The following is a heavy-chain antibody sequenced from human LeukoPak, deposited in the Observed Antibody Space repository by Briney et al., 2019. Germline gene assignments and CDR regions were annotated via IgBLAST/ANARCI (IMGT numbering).Heavy chain of an antibody. Sequence: PSEALSLTCRVSGGSISTTNWWTWVRQPPGEGLEWIGEVHLSGRTHYNPSLESRVTMSVDMSENHISLRLTSVTAADTAVYYCAREGGPYRPLDYSGQGTLVTVSS. J-gene: IGHJ4*02. V-gene: IGHV4-4*02. CDR1: GGSISTTNW. CDR3: AREGGPYRPLDY. CDR2: VHLSGRT.